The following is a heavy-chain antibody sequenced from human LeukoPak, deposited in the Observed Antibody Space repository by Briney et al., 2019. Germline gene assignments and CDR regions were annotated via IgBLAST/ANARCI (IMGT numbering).Heavy chain of an antibody. CDR1: GYSFTSYW. Sequence: GESLKISCQGSGYSFTSYWIGWVRPMPGKGLEWMGIIYPGDSDTRYSPSFQGQVTISADKSISTAYLQWSSLKASDTAMYYCAGGYCSGGSCYWFDPWGQGTLVTVSS. V-gene: IGHV5-51*03. J-gene: IGHJ5*02. CDR3: AGGYCSGGSCYWFDP. CDR2: IYPGDSDT. D-gene: IGHD2-15*01.